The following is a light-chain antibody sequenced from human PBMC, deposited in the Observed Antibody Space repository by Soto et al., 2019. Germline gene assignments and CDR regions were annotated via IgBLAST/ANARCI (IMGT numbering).Light chain of an antibody. J-gene: IGKJ4*01. CDR3: QHYNSMLS. V-gene: IGKV1-33*01. Sequence: DIQMTQSPSSLSASEGDRVTITCQSSHDVSRNLNWFQQKPGEAPQLMIYDASNLERGVPSRISGSGSGTDFTITISSLQPEDVATYYCQHYNSMLSFGEGTEVEIK. CDR1: HDVSRN. CDR2: DAS.